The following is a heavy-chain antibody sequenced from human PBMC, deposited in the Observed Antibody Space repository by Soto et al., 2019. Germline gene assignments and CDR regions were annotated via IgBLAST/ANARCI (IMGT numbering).Heavy chain of an antibody. CDR2: MNPATGAA. J-gene: IGHJ3*02. CDR1: GYPVTAYY. Sequence: QLHLVQSGAVVKKPGASVTVSCSASGYPVTAYYMHWVRQAPGRGLEWMGGMNPATGAAKYTQTFQGRVTMTRDTSTSTVFMELSGLTSEDTAVFYCARGGGVGVAGSAAFEMWGQGTLVTVSS. CDR3: ARGGGVGVAGSAAFEM. V-gene: IGHV1-2*02. D-gene: IGHD3-3*01.